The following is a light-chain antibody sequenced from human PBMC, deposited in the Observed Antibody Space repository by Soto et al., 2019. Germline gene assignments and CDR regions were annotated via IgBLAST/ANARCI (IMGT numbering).Light chain of an antibody. CDR2: AAS. V-gene: IGKV1-9*01. CDR1: QDVSRY. Sequence: DIQLTQSTSFLSASVGDRVTITCRASQDVSRYLAWYQQKPGKAPNLLIYAASTLRSGVPPRFSGSGAETEFTLTISSLQPADFANYYCQQLNSYVFAFGPGTNVDIK. J-gene: IGKJ3*01. CDR3: QQLNSYVFA.